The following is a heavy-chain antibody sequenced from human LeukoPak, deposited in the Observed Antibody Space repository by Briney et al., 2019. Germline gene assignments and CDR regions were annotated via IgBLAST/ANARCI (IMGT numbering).Heavy chain of an antibody. CDR3: AKDVIYYDSSGIDY. D-gene: IGHD3-22*01. V-gene: IGHV3-30*04. J-gene: IGHJ4*02. CDR2: ISYDGSNK. Sequence: GRSLRLSCAASGFTFSNYAMHWVRQAPGKGLEWVAVISYDGSNKYYADSVKGRFTISRDNSKNTLYLQMNSLRAEDTAVYYCAKDVIYYDSSGIDYWGQGTLVAVSS. CDR1: GFTFSNYA.